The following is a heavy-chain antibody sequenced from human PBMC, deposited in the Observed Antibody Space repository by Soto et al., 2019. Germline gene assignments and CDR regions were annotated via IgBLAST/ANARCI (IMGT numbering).Heavy chain of an antibody. D-gene: IGHD3-22*01. CDR3: ARDFHDSSGYQPDDY. V-gene: IGHV3-7*05. CDR2: IKQDGSEK. J-gene: IGHJ4*02. Sequence: PGGSLRLSCSASGFTFSSYLMSWVRQAPGKGLEWVANIKQDGSEKYYVDSVKGRFTISRDNAKNSLYLQMNSLRAEDTAVYYCARDFHDSSGYQPDDYWGQGTLVTVSS. CDR1: GFTFSSYL.